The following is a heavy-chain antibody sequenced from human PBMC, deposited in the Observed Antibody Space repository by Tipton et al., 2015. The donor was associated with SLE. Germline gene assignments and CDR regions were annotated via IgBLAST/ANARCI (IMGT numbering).Heavy chain of an antibody. CDR1: GYTFTSYG. V-gene: IGHV1-18*01. Sequence: QLVQSGAEVKKPGASVKVSCKASGYTFTSYGISWVRQAPGQGLEWMGWISAYNGNTNYAQKLQGRVTMTTDTSTSTAYMELRSLRAEDTALYYCAKDVEGRVAAAGALFESWGQGTLLTVSS. J-gene: IGHJ4*02. D-gene: IGHD6-13*01. CDR2: ISAYNGNT. CDR3: AKDVEGRVAAAGALFES.